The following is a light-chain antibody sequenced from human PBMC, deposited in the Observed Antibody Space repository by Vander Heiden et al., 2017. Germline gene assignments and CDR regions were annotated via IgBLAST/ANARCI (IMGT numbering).Light chain of an antibody. Sequence: QSALTQPASVSGSPGQSITLLCSGTSSDIGAYNYVSWFQQHPDKAPKLIIYDVSIRPSGVSNRFSGSKSGNTASLTISGLLPEDEADYFCSSYTSTSTLYVFGTGTKVTVL. CDR1: SSDIGAYNY. V-gene: IGLV2-14*01. CDR3: SSYTSTSTLYV. CDR2: DVS. J-gene: IGLJ1*01.